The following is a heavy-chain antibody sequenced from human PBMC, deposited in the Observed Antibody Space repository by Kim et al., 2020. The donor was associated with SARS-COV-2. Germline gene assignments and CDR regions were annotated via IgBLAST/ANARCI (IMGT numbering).Heavy chain of an antibody. CDR1: GFTFSDYY. CDR3: ARVGYCSSTSCRGVYYFDY. J-gene: IGHJ4*02. CDR2: ISSSGSTI. D-gene: IGHD2-2*01. V-gene: IGHV3-11*04. Sequence: GGSLRLSCAASGFTFSDYYMSWIRQAPGKGLEWVSYISSSGSTIYYADSVKGRFTISRDNAKNSLYLQMNSLRAEDTAVYYCARVGYCSSTSCRGVYYFDYWGQGTLVTVSS.